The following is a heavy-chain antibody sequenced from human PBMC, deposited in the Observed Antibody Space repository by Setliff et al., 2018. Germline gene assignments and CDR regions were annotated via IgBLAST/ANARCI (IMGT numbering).Heavy chain of an antibody. CDR1: GYTFTGYY. CDR3: ARDGSSVIRFLEWSHKDYYYMDV. J-gene: IGHJ6*03. Sequence: ASVKVSCKASGYTFTGYYMHWVRQAPGQGLEWMGWINPNSGGTNYAQKFQGRVTMTRDTSISTAYMELSRLRSDDTAVYYCARDGSSVIRFLEWSHKDYYYMDVWGEGTTVTVSS. V-gene: IGHV1-2*02. CDR2: INPNSGGT. D-gene: IGHD3-3*01.